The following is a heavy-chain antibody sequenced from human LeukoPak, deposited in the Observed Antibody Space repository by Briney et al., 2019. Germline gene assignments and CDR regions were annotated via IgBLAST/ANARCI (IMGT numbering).Heavy chain of an antibody. CDR1: GDFISSYY. J-gene: IGHJ4*02. D-gene: IGHD5-12*01. CDR3: AKSPRTVTTIFDY. V-gene: IGHV4-59*01. Sequence: SETLSLTCTVSGDFISSYYWSWLRQSPGEGLEWIGYIHERGSTNHNPSLKSRVTMSVDTSKNQFSLKLTSVTAADMAVYFCAKSPRTVTTIFDYWGQGTLVTVSS. CDR2: IHERGST.